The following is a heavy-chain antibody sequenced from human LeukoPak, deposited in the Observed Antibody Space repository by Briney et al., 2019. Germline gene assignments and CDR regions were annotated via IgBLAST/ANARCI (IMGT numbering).Heavy chain of an antibody. CDR3: ARLYDYNWFDP. Sequence: PSETLSLTCTVSGGSISSSSYYWGWIRQPPGKGLEWIGSIYYSGSTYYNPSLKSRVTISVDTSKNQFSLKLSSVTAADTAVYYCARLYDYNWFDPWGQGTLVTVSS. D-gene: IGHD5/OR15-5a*01. J-gene: IGHJ5*02. CDR2: IYYSGST. CDR1: GGSISSSSYY. V-gene: IGHV4-39*01.